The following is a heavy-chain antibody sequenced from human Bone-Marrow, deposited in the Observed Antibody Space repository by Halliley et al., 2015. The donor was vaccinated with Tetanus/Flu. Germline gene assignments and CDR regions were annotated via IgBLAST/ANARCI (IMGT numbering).Heavy chain of an antibody. J-gene: IGHJ4*02. V-gene: IGHV5-51*03. CDR1: GYSFSNQW. CDR3: LRRRGGAWYFDY. D-gene: IGHD6-19*01. CDR2: IYPGDSDT. Sequence: VQLVQSGAEVRKSGESLKISCKGSGYSFSNQWIAWVRQMPGRGLEWMGIIYPGDSDTSYSPSFEGQVTMSADKSISTAYLQWNALKASGTAVYYCLRRRGGAWYFDYWGQGTLVTVSS.